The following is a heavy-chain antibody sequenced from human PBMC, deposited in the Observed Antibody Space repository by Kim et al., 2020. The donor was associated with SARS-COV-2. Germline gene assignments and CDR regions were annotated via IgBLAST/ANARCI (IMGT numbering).Heavy chain of an antibody. Sequence: ASVKVSCKASGYTFTSYGISWVRQAPGQGLEWMGWISAYNGNTNYAQKLQGRVTMTRDTSTSTAYMELRSLRSDDTALYYCARVTRITMIVPWVDYWGQGSLVTVSS. CDR1: GYTFTSYG. CDR3: ARVTRITMIVPWVDY. D-gene: IGHD3-22*01. CDR2: ISAYNGNT. V-gene: IGHV1-18*01. J-gene: IGHJ4*02.